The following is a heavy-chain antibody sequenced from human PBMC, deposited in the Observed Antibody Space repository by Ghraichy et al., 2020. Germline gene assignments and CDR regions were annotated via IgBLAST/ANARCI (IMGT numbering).Heavy chain of an antibody. CDR2: IYYSGST. Sequence: SETLSLTCTVSGGSISSSSYYWGWIRQPPGKGLEWIGSIYYSGSTYYNPSLKSRVTISVDTSKNQFSLKLSSVTAADTAVYYCARHPVDTDAFDFWGQGTMVTVSS. CDR1: GGSISSSSYY. D-gene: IGHD5-18*01. CDR3: ARHPVDTDAFDF. J-gene: IGHJ3*01. V-gene: IGHV4-39*01.